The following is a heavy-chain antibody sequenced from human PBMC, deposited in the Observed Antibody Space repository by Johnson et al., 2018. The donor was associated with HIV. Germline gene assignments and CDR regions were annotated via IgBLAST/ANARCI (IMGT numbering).Heavy chain of an antibody. CDR2: ISSSGSTI. D-gene: IGHD6-25*01. J-gene: IGHJ3*02. Sequence: QVQLVESGGGLVQPGGSLRLSCAASGFTFSSYWMSWIRQAPGKGLEWVSYISSSGSTIYYADSVKGRFTISRDNAKNSLYLQMNSLRAEDTAVYYCATIAAHGAAFDIWGQGTVVTVSS. V-gene: IGHV3-11*04. CDR1: GFTFSSYW. CDR3: ATIAAHGAAFDI.